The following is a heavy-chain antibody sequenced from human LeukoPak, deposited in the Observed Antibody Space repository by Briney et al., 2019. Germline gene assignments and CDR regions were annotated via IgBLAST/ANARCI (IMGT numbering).Heavy chain of an antibody. CDR2: IKCKTDGGTT. V-gene: IGHV3-15*01. CDR1: GFTFSNAW. CDR3: TPDYTATVGWLPRDAFDI. J-gene: IGHJ3*02. Sequence: GGSLRLSCAASGFTFSNAWMSWVRQAPGKGLEWVGRIKCKTDGGTTDYAAPVKGRFTISRDDSKNTLYLQMNSLKTEDTAVYYCTPDYTATVGWLPRDAFDIWGQGTIVTVSS. D-gene: IGHD1-26*01.